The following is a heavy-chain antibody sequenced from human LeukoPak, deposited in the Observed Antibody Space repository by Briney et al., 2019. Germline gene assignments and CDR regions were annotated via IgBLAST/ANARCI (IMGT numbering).Heavy chain of an antibody. CDR3: ARDAQYYYDSSGYYVTTFDY. CDR2: IRYDGSNT. Sequence: GGSLRLSCEASGFTFSSYDMHWVRQAPGKGREWVAFIRYDGSNTYYADSVKGRFTISRDNSKNTLYLQMNSLRAEDTAVYYCARDAQYYYDSSGYYVTTFDYWGQGTLVTVSS. D-gene: IGHD3-22*01. J-gene: IGHJ4*02. V-gene: IGHV3-30*02. CDR1: GFTFSSYD.